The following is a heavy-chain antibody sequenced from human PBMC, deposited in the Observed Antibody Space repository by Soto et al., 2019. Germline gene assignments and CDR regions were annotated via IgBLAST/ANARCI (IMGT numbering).Heavy chain of an antibody. D-gene: IGHD3-3*01. CDR3: ARISQSDFWSGYYYFFDY. J-gene: IGHJ4*02. V-gene: IGHV1-18*01. CDR2: ITAFNGNT. Sequence: QVHLVQSGAEVEKPGASVKVSCKASGYTFTDYGISWVRQAPGQGLQWMGWITAFNGNTKYAQQFQGRVTMTTHTSTSTAYMVLRSLESDDTAVYYCARISQSDFWSGYYYFFDYWGQGTLVTVSS. CDR1: GYTFTDYG.